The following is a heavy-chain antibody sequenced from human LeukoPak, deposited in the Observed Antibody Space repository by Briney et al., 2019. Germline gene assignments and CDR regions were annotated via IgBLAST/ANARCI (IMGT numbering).Heavy chain of an antibody. CDR1: GFTFSSYA. CDR2: ISGSGGST. V-gene: IGHV3-23*01. D-gene: IGHD3-16*01. J-gene: IGHJ4*02. Sequence: GGSLRLSCAASGFTFSSYAMSWVRQAPGKGLEWVSAISGSGGSTYYADSVKGRFTISRDNSKNTLYLQMNSLRVEDTAVYYCAKSGGSWTNYFDYWGQGTLVTVSS. CDR3: AKSGGSWTNYFDY.